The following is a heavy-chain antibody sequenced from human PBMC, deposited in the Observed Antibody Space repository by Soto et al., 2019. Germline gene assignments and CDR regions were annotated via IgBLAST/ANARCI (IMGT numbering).Heavy chain of an antibody. J-gene: IGHJ4*02. CDR3: ARVSSDFGVVISPHFDY. D-gene: IGHD3-3*01. CDR2: IYYSGST. CDR1: AGSISSYY. Sequence: SETLSLTCTVSAGSISSYYWSWIRQPPGKGLEWIGYIYYSGSTNYNPSLKSRVTISVDTSKNQFTLKLSSVTAADTAVYYCARVSSDFGVVISPHFDYWGQGTLVTVSS. V-gene: IGHV4-59*01.